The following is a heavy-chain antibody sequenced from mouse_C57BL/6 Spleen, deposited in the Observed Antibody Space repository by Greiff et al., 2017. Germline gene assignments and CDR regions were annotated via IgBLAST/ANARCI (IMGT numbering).Heavy chain of an antibody. V-gene: IGHV1-63*01. CDR3: ASSYGSTPAWFAY. CDR2: IYPGGGYT. D-gene: IGHD1-1*01. J-gene: IGHJ3*01. CDR1: GYTFTNYW. Sequence: QVQLKQSGAELVRPGTSVKMSCKASGYTFTNYWIGWAKQRPGHGLEWIGDIYPGGGYTNYNEKFKGKAPLTADKSASPAYMQFRSLTSEDSDVYYWASSYGSTPAWFAYWGQGTLVTVSA.